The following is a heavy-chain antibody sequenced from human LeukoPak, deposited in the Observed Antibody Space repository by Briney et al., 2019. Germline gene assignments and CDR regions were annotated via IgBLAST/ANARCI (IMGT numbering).Heavy chain of an antibody. D-gene: IGHD5-12*01. V-gene: IGHV3-74*01. J-gene: IGHJ4*02. CDR2: INTDGSST. CDR3: AREGMVATFDY. CDR1: GFTFTNYW. Sequence: GGSLRLSCAASGFTFTNYWMHWVRQAPGKGLVWVSHINTDGSSTNYADSVKGRFTISRDNAKNTLYLQMNSLRAEDTAIYYCAREGMVATFDYWGQGTLVTVSS.